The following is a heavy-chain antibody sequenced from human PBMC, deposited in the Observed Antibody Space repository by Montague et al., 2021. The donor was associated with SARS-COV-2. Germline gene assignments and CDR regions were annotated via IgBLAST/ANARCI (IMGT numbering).Heavy chain of an antibody. J-gene: IGHJ6*02. D-gene: IGHD3-10*01. CDR1: GGSISSSNYY. CDR2: MYYSGST. CDR3: ARDDIVLQGVTKGMDV. Sequence: SETLSLTCTVSGGSISSSNYYWGWIRQPPGKELEWTGNMYYSGSTYYNPSLKSRVTISIDTSKNQFSLKLSSVTAADTAVYYCARDDIVLQGVTKGMDVWGQGTTVTVSS. V-gene: IGHV4-39*07.